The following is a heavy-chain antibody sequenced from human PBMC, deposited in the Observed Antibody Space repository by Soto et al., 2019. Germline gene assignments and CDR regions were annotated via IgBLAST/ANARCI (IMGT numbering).Heavy chain of an antibody. Sequence: QMTLKESGPTLVKPTQTLTLTCTFSGFSLSSTRMAVGWIRQPPEKALEWLALIYWDDDKRYSPFLKSRLTITKDTSKNQVVLTMSNMDPVDTARSYCAHIVVAGLGYYFDYWGQGTLVTVSS. D-gene: IGHD6-19*01. CDR1: GFSLSSTRMA. CDR3: AHIVVAGLGYYFDY. CDR2: IYWDDDK. V-gene: IGHV2-5*02. J-gene: IGHJ4*02.